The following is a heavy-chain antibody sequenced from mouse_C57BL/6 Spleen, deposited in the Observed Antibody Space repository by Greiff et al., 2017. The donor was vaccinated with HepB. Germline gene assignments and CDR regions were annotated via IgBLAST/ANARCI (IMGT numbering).Heavy chain of an antibody. Sequence: VQLQQSGPELVKPGASVKIPCKASGYTFTDYNMDWVKQSHGKSLEWIGDINPNNGGTIYNQKFKGKATLTVDKSSSTAYMELRSLTSEDTAVYYCARRNWGRYWYFDVWGTGTTVTVSS. CDR3: ARRNWGRYWYFDV. D-gene: IGHD4-1*01. J-gene: IGHJ1*03. CDR2: INPNNGGT. CDR1: GYTFTDYN. V-gene: IGHV1-18*01.